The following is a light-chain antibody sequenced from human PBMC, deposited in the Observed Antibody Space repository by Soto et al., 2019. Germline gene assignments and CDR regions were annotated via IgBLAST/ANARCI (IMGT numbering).Light chain of an antibody. CDR2: DDS. CDR3: CSYAGSSTL. Sequence: QSALTQPRSVSGSPGQSVTISCTGTSGDVGRYNYVSWYQQHPGKAPKLMLYDDSQRPSGVPDRFSGSKSGNTASLAISGLQAEDEADYYCCSYAGSSTLFGGGTKLTVL. J-gene: IGLJ2*01. V-gene: IGLV2-11*01. CDR1: SGDVGRYNY.